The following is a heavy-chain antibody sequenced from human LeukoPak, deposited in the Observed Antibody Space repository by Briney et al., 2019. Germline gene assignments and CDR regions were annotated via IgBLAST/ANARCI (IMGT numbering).Heavy chain of an antibody. V-gene: IGHV3-23*01. D-gene: IGHD3-22*01. CDR3: AKDRFPHSGNEAMIVVVDAFDI. J-gene: IGHJ3*02. CDR2: ISGSGGST. Sequence: QPGGSLRLSCAASGFTFSSYAMSWVRQAPGKGLEWVSAISGSGGSTYYADSVKGRFTISRDNSKNTLYLQMNSLRAEDTAVYYCAKDRFPHSGNEAMIVVVDAFDIWGQGTMVTVSS. CDR1: GFTFSSYA.